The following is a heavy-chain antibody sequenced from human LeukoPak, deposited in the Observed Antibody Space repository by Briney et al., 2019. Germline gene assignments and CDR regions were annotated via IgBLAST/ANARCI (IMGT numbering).Heavy chain of an antibody. J-gene: IGHJ4*02. CDR2: ISGSGGST. CDR3: AKDRASCSGGSCYSSFDY. Sequence: GGSLRLSCAATGFTVSCNYMSWVRQAPGKGLEWVSAISGSGGSTYYADSVKGRFTVSRDNSKNTLYLQMNSLRAEDTAVYYCAKDRASCSGGSCYSSFDYWGQGTLVTVSS. V-gene: IGHV3-23*01. CDR1: GFTVSCNY. D-gene: IGHD2-15*01.